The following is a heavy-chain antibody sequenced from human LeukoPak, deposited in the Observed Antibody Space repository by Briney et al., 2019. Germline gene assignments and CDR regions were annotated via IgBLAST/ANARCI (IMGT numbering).Heavy chain of an antibody. V-gene: IGHV4-61*02. CDR2: IYTSGST. CDR1: GGSISSGSYY. D-gene: IGHD3-10*01. CDR3: ARGFRSDYGSGSYSFDY. Sequence: PSQTLSLTCTVSGGSISSGSYYWSWIRQPAGKGLEWIGRIYTSGSTNYNPSLKSRVTISVDTSKNQFSLKLSSVTAADTAVYYCARGFRSDYGSGSYSFDYWGQGTLVTVSS. J-gene: IGHJ4*02.